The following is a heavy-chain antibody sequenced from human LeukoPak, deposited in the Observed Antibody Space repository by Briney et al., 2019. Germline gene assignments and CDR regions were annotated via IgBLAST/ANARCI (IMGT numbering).Heavy chain of an antibody. D-gene: IGHD6-13*01. Sequence: GRSLRLSCAASGFTFSSYAMHWVRQAPGKGLEWVAVISYDGSNKYYADSVKGRFTISRDNSKNTLYLQMNSLRAEDTAVCYCARVMSAAGNAFDIWGQGTMVTVSS. J-gene: IGHJ3*02. CDR3: ARVMSAAGNAFDI. CDR1: GFTFSSYA. CDR2: ISYDGSNK. V-gene: IGHV3-30*04.